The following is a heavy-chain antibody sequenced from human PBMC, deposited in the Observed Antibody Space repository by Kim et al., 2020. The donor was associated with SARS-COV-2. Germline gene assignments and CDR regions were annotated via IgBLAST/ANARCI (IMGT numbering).Heavy chain of an antibody. V-gene: IGHV6-1*01. CDR2: TSYRSKWNS. J-gene: IGHJ5*02. Sequence: SQTLSLTCAISGDSVSSISSAWNWIRQSPSRGLEWLGRTSYRSKWNSDYAVSVKSQITINADTSKNQFFLHLDSVTPEDTAIYFCARVTDSSRYFDPWGQGTLVTVSS. CDR1: GDSVSSISSA. CDR3: ARVTDSSRYFDP. D-gene: IGHD6-6*01.